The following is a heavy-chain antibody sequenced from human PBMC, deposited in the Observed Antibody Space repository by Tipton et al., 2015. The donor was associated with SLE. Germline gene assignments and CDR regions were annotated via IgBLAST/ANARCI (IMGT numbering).Heavy chain of an antibody. J-gene: IGHJ4*02. CDR2: ISSRGST. CDR3: ARMEGMITYGGIAGL. D-gene: IGHD3-16*01. Sequence: TLSLTCTVSGGSITSGTYYWTWIRQPAGKGLEWIGHISSRGSTNYNPSLKSRVTMSGDTSKNQFSLKLTSVTAADTAVYYCARMEGMITYGGIAGLWGQGTVVTVSS. CDR1: GGSITSGTYY. V-gene: IGHV4-61*09.